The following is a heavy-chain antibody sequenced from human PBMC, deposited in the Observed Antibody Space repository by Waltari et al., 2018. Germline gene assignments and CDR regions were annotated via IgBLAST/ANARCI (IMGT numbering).Heavy chain of an antibody. V-gene: IGHV1-69*01. J-gene: IGHJ5*02. D-gene: IGHD2-2*01. Sequence: QVQLVQSGAEVKKPGSSVKVSCKASGGTFSSYAISWVRQAPGQGLEWMGGIIPMFGKANYAQKCQGRVTITADESTSTAYMELSSLRSEDTAVYYCASGAYCSSTSCYLPFNWFDPWGQGTLVTVSS. CDR1: GGTFSSYA. CDR3: ASGAYCSSTSCYLPFNWFDP. CDR2: IIPMFGKA.